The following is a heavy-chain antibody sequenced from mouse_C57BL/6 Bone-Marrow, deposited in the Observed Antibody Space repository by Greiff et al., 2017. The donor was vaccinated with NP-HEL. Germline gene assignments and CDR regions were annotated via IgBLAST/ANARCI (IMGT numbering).Heavy chain of an antibody. CDR1: GYTFTSYG. D-gene: IGHD2-2*01. Sequence: VQGVESGAELARPGASVKLSCKASGYTFTSYGISWVKQRTGQGLEWIGEIYPRSGNTYYNEKFKGKATLTADKSSSTAYMELRSLTSEDSAVYFCAREDDGYDVRFAYWGQGTLVTVSA. CDR3: AREDDGYDVRFAY. J-gene: IGHJ3*01. V-gene: IGHV1-81*01. CDR2: IYPRSGNT.